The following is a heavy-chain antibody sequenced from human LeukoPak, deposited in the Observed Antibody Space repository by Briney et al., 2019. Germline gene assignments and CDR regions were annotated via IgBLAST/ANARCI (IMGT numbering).Heavy chain of an antibody. J-gene: IGHJ1*01. D-gene: IGHD3-22*01. CDR2: ISGSGVSR. Sequence: GGSLRLSCAASGFTFSSYSMNWVRQAPGKGLEWVSGISGSGVSRYYADSVKGRFTISRDNSKKTLYLQLNSLRAEDTAVYYCAKDPGGDYYDSSGYTYFQYWGQGTLVTVSS. CDR1: GFTFSSYS. V-gene: IGHV3-23*01. CDR3: AKDPGGDYYDSSGYTYFQY.